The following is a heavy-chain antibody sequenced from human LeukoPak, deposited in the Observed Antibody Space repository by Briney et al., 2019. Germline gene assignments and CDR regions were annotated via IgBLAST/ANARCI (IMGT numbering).Heavy chain of an antibody. CDR3: ARNRGSHRYYYGLDV. V-gene: IGHV4-4*07. J-gene: IGHJ6*02. Sequence: PPETLSLTCTVSGGSISSYHWSWIRQAAGKGLEWIGRIYTNETTNSNPSLKSRVTMSIDTSKNQFSLGLRSATAADTAVYFCARNRGSHRYYYGLDVWGQGTTVTVSS. CDR2: IYTNETT. CDR1: GGSISSYH. D-gene: IGHD1-26*01.